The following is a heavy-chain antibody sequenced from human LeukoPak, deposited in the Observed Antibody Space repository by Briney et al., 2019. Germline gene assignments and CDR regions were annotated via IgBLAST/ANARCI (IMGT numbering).Heavy chain of an antibody. D-gene: IGHD2-8*01. J-gene: IGHJ3*02. CDR1: GGSISSGGYY. CDR3: ARDPIVRAFDI. V-gene: IGHV4-30-2*01. CDR2: IYHSGST. Sequence: SQTLSLTCTVSGGSISSGGYYWSWIRQPPGKGLEWIGYIYHSGSTYYNPSLKSRVTISVDRSKNQFSLKLSSVTAADTAVYYCARDPIVRAFDIWGQGTMVTVSS.